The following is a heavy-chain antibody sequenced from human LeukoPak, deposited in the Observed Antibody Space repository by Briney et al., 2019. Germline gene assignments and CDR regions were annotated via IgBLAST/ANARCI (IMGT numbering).Heavy chain of an antibody. J-gene: IGHJ5*02. CDR1: GGSMSSYY. CDR2: IYYSGST. D-gene: IGHD6-13*01. V-gene: IGHV4-59*08. Sequence: PSETLSLTCTVSGGSMSSYYWSWIRQPPGKGLEWIGYIYYSGSTNYNPSLKSRVTISVDTSKNQFSLKLSSVTAADTAVYYCARTGIAAAGRWFDPWGQGTLVTVSS. CDR3: ARTGIAAAGRWFDP.